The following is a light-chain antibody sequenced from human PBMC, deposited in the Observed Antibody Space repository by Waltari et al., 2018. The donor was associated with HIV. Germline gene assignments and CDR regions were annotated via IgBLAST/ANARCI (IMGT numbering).Light chain of an antibody. Sequence: QSALTQPPSVSGAPGQRVTISCTGSSSNIGAGYDVHWYQQVPGTAPNLLIYGNSSRPSGVPDRFSGSKSGTSASLAVTGLQAEDEADYYCQSYDSSLSGGVFGGGTKLTVL. V-gene: IGLV1-40*01. J-gene: IGLJ3*02. CDR3: QSYDSSLSGGV. CDR1: SSNIGAGYD. CDR2: GNS.